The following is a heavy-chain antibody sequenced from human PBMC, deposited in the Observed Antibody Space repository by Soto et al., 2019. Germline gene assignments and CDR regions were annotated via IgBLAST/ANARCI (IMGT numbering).Heavy chain of an antibody. V-gene: IGHV4-34*01. CDR1: GGSFSGYY. Sequence: PSETLSLTCAVYGGSFSGYYWSWIRQPPGKGLEWIGEINHSGSTNYNPSLKSRVTISVDTSKNQFSLKLSSVTAADAAVYYCARGRWNSIAARLGWFDYWGQGTLVTVSS. CDR3: ARGRWNSIAARLGWFDY. J-gene: IGHJ4*02. CDR2: INHSGST. D-gene: IGHD6-6*01.